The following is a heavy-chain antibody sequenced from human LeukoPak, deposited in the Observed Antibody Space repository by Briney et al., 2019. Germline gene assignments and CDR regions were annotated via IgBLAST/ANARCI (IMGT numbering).Heavy chain of an antibody. CDR2: ISYDGSNK. D-gene: IGHD7-27*01. Sequence: GGSLRLSCAASGFTFSSYGMHWVRQAPGKGLEWVAVISYDGSNKYYADSVKGRFTITRDNSKNTLYLQMNILRVEDTAVYYCARDLAWGAFDYWGQGTLVTVSS. CDR3: ARDLAWGAFDY. CDR1: GFTFSSYG. J-gene: IGHJ4*02. V-gene: IGHV3-30*03.